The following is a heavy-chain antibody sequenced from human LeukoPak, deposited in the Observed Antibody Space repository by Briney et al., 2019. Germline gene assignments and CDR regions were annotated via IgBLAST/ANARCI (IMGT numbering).Heavy chain of an antibody. V-gene: IGHV1-2*02. J-gene: IGHJ4*02. CDR1: GYTFTGYY. Sequence: ASVKVSCKASGYTFTGYYMHWVRQAPGQGLEWMGWINPNSGGTNYAQKFQGRVTMTRDTSISTAYMELSRLRSDDTAVYYCARDDYYYDSSGYNFDYWGQGTLVTVSS. CDR3: ARDDYYYDSSGYNFDY. D-gene: IGHD3-22*01. CDR2: INPNSGGT.